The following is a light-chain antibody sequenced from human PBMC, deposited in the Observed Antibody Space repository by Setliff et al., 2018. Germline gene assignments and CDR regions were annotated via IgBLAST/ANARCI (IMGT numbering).Light chain of an antibody. Sequence: QSVLTQPASVSGSPGQSITISCTGPSSDIGGYNYVSWYQQYPGKAPQLIIYGVSKRPSGVSDRFSGSKSGNTASLTISGLQAEDEADYYCTSFTATSTPVAFGGGTKVTVL. CDR2: GVS. CDR3: TSFTATSTPVA. CDR1: SSDIGGYNY. J-gene: IGLJ3*02. V-gene: IGLV2-14*03.